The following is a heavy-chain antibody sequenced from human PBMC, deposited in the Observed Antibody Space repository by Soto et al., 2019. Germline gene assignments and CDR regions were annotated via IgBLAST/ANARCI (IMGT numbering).Heavy chain of an antibody. V-gene: IGHV4-30-4*01. Sequence: SETLSLTCTVSGDSISSGDYYWSWIRQPPGKGLEWIGCINYSGNTYYNPSLKSRFSISVDTSKNQFSLQLTSVTVADSAVYYCARDKITGLFDYWGQGTLVTVSS. CDR3: ARDKITGLFDY. J-gene: IGHJ4*02. D-gene: IGHD2-8*02. CDR1: GDSISSGDYY. CDR2: INYSGNT.